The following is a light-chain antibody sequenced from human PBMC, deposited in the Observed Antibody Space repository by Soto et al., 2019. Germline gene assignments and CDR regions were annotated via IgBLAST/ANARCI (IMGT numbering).Light chain of an antibody. CDR3: AGWDDSLRGVV. J-gene: IGLJ2*01. CDR2: SNN. CDR1: SSNIGSNY. Sequence: QSVLTQPPSASGTPGQRVTISCSGSSSNIGSNYVYWYQQISGTAPKLLIYSNNQRPSGVPDRFSGSKSGTSASLVISGLRSEDEADYYCAGWDDSLRGVVFGGGTKVTVL. V-gene: IGLV1-47*01.